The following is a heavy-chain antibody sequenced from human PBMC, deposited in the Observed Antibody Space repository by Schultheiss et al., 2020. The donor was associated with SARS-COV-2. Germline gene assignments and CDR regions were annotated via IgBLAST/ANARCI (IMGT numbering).Heavy chain of an antibody. CDR1: GFTVSSNY. V-gene: IGHV3-53*01. J-gene: IGHJ4*02. CDR3: ARGDLGGARVPESAF. D-gene: IGHD1-26*01. CDR2: IYSGDGT. Sequence: GESLKISCAASGFTVSSNYMSWVRQAPGKGLEWVSVIYSGDGTYYADSVKGRFTISRENAKNTLYLQMNSLRAEDTAVYYCARGDLGGARVPESAFWGQGTLVTVSS.